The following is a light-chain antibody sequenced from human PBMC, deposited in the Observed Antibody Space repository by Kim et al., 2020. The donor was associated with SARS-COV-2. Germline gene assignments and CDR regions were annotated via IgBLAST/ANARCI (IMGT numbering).Light chain of an antibody. J-gene: IGLJ2*01. CDR2: GKN. CDR1: SLRSYY. Sequence: SSELTQDPAVSVALGQTVRITCQGDSLRSYYASWYQQKPGQAPVLVIYGKNNRPSGIPDRFSGSSSGNTASLTITGAQAEAEADYYCNSRDSSGNHVGFG. CDR3: NSRDSSGNHVG. V-gene: IGLV3-19*01.